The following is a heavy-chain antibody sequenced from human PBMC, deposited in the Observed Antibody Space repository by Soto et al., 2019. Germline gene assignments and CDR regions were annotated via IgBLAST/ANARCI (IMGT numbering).Heavy chain of an antibody. CDR2: INAGNGNT. D-gene: IGHD4-4*01. J-gene: IGHJ4*02. V-gene: IGHV1-3*01. CDR1: GYTFTSYA. CDR3: ARDPYTSNSAFDY. Sequence: QVQLVQSGAEVKKPGASVKVSCKASGYTFTSYAMHWVRQAPGQRLEWMGWINAGNGNTKYSQKFQGRVTITRDTSARTAYMELSSLRSEDTAVYYCARDPYTSNSAFDYWGQGTLVTVSS.